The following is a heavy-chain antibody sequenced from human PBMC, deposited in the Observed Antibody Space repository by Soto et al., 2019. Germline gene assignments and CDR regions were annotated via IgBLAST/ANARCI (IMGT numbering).Heavy chain of an antibody. CDR3: ARLAYSGYLQT. CDR1: GDSISTSSYY. V-gene: IGHV4-39*02. J-gene: IGHJ1*01. CDR2: IYYSGAT. D-gene: IGHD1-26*01. Sequence: QLQLQESGPGLVKPSDTLSLTCDVSGDSISTSSYYWGWIRQPPGKGLEWIASIYYSGATYYNPSLQSRVTISVDTSNNRFSLTLSSLPAADTAVYFCARLAYSGYLQTWGQGSLVTVSS.